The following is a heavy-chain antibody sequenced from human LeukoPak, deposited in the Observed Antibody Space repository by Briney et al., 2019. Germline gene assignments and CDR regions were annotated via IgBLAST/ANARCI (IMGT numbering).Heavy chain of an antibody. D-gene: IGHD3-22*01. V-gene: IGHV1-2*02. CDR1: GYTFTGYY. CDR2: INPNSGGT. Sequence: ASVKVSCKASGYTFTGYYMHWVRQAPGQGLEWMGWINPNSGGTNYAQKFQGRVTMTRDTSISTAYMELSRLRSDDTAVYYCARLSPHLLTDYYDSGENNHFDYWGQGTLVAVSS. CDR3: ARLSPHLLTDYYDSGENNHFDY. J-gene: IGHJ4*02.